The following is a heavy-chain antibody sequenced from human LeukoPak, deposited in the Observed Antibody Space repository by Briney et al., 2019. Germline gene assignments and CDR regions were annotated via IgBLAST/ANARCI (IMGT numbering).Heavy chain of an antibody. CDR1: GGSISSGGYS. CDR3: ARDPIYEMATNAFDI. J-gene: IGHJ3*02. V-gene: IGHV4-61*02. CDR2: IYTSGST. D-gene: IGHD5-24*01. Sequence: SETLSLTCAVSGGSISSGGYSWSWIRQPAGKGLEWIGRIYTSGSTNYNPSLKSRVTMSVDTSKNQFSLKLSSVTAADTAVYYCARDPIYEMATNAFDIWGQGTMVTVSS.